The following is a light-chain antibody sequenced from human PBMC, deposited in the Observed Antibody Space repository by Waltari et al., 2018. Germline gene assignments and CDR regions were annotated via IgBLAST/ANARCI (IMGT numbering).Light chain of an antibody. V-gene: IGKV3-20*01. CDR1: QSISSSY. J-gene: IGKJ1*01. CDR3: QQYGRPPVT. Sequence: EIVLTQSPGTLSLSPGENATLPCRASQSISSSYLAWYPQKRGQAPRLLIFGASSRATGIPDRFSGSGSGTDFSLTISRLEPEDFAVYYCQQYGRPPVTFGQGTKVEI. CDR2: GAS.